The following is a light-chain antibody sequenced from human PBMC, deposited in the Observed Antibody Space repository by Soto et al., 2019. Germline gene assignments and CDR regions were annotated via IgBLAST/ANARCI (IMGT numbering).Light chain of an antibody. CDR3: QAWDSNTAGAV. CDR1: KLGDKY. CDR2: QDI. J-gene: IGLJ2*01. Sequence: SSELTQPPSVSVSPGQTASITCSGDKLGDKYACWYQQKPGQSPVLVIYQDIKRPSGIPERFSGSNAGNTATLTISGTQAMDEADYYCQAWDSNTAGAVFGGGTKQTVL. V-gene: IGLV3-1*01.